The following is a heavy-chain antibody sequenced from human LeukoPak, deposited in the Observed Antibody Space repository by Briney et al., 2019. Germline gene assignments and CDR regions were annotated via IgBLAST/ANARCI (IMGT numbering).Heavy chain of an antibody. CDR2: INPNSGGT. V-gene: IGHV1-2*02. CDR3: ARSVAATPCNWFDP. Sequence: ASVTVSCKASGYTFTEYYMHWVRQAPGQGVEWMGWINPNSGGTKYAQKFQGRLIMTRDITSAYMELSRLTSDDTAVYYCARSVAATPCNWFDPRGQGTLVTVSS. CDR1: GYTFTEYY. D-gene: IGHD2-15*01. J-gene: IGHJ5*02.